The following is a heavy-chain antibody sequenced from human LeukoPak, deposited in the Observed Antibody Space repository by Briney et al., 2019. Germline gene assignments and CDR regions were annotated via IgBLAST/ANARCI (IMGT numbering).Heavy chain of an antibody. Sequence: PGGSLRLSCAASGFTFSSYEMNWVRQAPGKGLEWVPAISDGGGSTYYADSVKGRFTISRDNSKNTLYLQMNSLRAEDTAVYYCAKDNYDYVWGSYRENYFDYWGQGTLITVSS. CDR3: AKDNYDYVWGSYRENYFDY. J-gene: IGHJ4*02. D-gene: IGHD3-16*02. CDR2: ISDGGGST. V-gene: IGHV3-23*01. CDR1: GFTFSSYE.